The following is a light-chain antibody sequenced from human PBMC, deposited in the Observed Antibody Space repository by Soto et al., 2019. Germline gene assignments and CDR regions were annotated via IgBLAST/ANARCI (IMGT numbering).Light chain of an antibody. Sequence: DIVMTQSPDSLAVSLGERATINCKSSQSVLYSSNNKYYLAWYQQKPGQPPKLLIYWASTRESGVPDRFSGSGSGSDFTLTISSLQAEDVAVYYCHQYYSTPFTFGPGTKVDIK. CDR2: WAS. V-gene: IGKV4-1*01. CDR3: HQYYSTPFT. J-gene: IGKJ3*01. CDR1: QSVLYSSNNKYY.